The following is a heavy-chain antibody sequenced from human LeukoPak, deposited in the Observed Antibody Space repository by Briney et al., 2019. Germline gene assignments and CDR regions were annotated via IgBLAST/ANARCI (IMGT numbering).Heavy chain of an antibody. J-gene: IGHJ4*02. CDR1: GFTFSSYS. CDR3: ASEGLWFGELGHFFDY. D-gene: IGHD3-10*01. Sequence: GGSLRLSCAASGFTFSSYSMNWVRQAPGKGLEWVSSISSSSSYIYYADSVKGRFTISRDNAKNSLYLQMNSLRAEDTAVYYCASEGLWFGELGHFFDYWGQGTLVTVSS. V-gene: IGHV3-21*01. CDR2: ISSSSSYI.